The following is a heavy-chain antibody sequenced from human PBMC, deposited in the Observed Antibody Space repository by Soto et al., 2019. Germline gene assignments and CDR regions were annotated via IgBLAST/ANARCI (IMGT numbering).Heavy chain of an antibody. Sequence: QVQLVESGGGLVQPGTSLRLSCAASGFTFSTHGMHWVRQAPGKGLELVAMISHDGSAKYYVDSLKGRFTISRYISKNTLFMQMDSLRAEDTAFYYCAKAWGETGWYKWFAAWGQGTLVTVST. CDR2: ISHDGSAK. J-gene: IGHJ5*02. V-gene: IGHV3-30*18. CDR3: AKAWGETGWYKWFAA. CDR1: GFTFSTHG. D-gene: IGHD6-19*01.